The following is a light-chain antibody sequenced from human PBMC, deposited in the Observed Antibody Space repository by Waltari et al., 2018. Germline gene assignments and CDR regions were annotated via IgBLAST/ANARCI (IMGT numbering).Light chain of an antibody. CDR1: QDISDDY. J-gene: IGKJ1*01. V-gene: IGKV1-27*01. CDR3: QRYNSAPWT. CDR2: LAS. Sequence: DFQMTQSPSSLSASVGDTVTITCRASQDISDDYLAWYQQKPGKSPELLICLASTLQFGVPSRFRGSGSGKDFTLTITSLQPEDVATYYCQRYNSAPWTFGQGTKV.